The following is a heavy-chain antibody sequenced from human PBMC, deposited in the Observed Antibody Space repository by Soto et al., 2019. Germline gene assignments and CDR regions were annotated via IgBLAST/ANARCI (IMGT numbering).Heavy chain of an antibody. CDR2: ISAHNGNT. CDR1: GYDFTTYG. CDR3: ARGRYGDY. J-gene: IGHJ4*02. V-gene: IGHV1-18*01. Sequence: QVHLVQSGAEVKKPGASVKVSCKGSGYDFTTYGITWVRQAPGQGLEWMAWISAHNGNTDYAQKLQGRGTVTRDTSASTAYMELRSLRSDGTAVYYCARGRYGDYWGQGALVTVSS. D-gene: IGHD1-1*01.